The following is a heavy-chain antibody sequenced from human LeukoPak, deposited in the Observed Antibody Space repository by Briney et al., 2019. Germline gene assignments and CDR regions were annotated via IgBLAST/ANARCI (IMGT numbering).Heavy chain of an antibody. CDR3: ARLAFIFMVRGVYYMAV. CDR2: ISSSGSTI. Sequence: PGGSLRLSCAASGFTFSSYEMNWARQAPGKGLEWVSYISSSGSTIYYADSVKGRFTISRDNAKNSLYLQMNSLRAEDTAVYYYARLAFIFMVRGVYYMAVWGKGTT. D-gene: IGHD3-10*01. J-gene: IGHJ6*03. V-gene: IGHV3-48*03. CDR1: GFTFSSYE.